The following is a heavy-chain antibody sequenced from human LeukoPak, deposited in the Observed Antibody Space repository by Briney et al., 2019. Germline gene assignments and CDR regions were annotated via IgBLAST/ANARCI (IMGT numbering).Heavy chain of an antibody. Sequence: SETLSLTCAVSGYSISGGYYWGWIRQPPGKGLEWIGSIYHSGSTYYNPSLKSRVTISVDTSKNQFSLKLGSVTAADTAVYYCARLEGVDYWGQGTLVTVSS. CDR3: ARLEGVDY. CDR1: GYSISGGYY. D-gene: IGHD3-10*01. J-gene: IGHJ4*02. V-gene: IGHV4-38-2*01. CDR2: IYHSGST.